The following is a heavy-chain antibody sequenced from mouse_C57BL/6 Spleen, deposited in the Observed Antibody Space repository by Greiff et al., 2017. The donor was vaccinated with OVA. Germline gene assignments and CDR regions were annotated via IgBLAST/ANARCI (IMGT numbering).Heavy chain of an antibody. CDR2: IWGVGST. D-gene: IGHD1-2*01. CDR3: ARSITTDPYWYFDV. J-gene: IGHJ1*03. Sequence: VKLVESGPGLVAPSQSLSITCTVSGFSLTSYGVDWVRQSPGKGLEWLGVIWGVGSTNYNSALKSRLSISKDNSKSQVFLKMNSLQTDDTAMYYCARSITTDPYWYFDVWGTGTTVTVSS. CDR1: GFSLTSYG. V-gene: IGHV2-6*01.